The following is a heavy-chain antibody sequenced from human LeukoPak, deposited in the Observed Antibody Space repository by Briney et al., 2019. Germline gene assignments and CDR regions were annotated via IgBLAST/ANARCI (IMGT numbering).Heavy chain of an antibody. CDR2: IWFDGSNK. D-gene: IGHD6-13*01. Sequence: GGSLRLSCAASGFTFSSFGMHWVRQAPGKGLEWVAVIWFDGSNKYYPDSVKGRFTISRDNSKNSLYLQMNSLRAEDTAVYYCAKRRIAAAYDYYYYGMDVWGQGTTVTVSS. CDR1: GFTFSSFG. V-gene: IGHV3-30*02. J-gene: IGHJ6*02. CDR3: AKRRIAAAYDYYYYGMDV.